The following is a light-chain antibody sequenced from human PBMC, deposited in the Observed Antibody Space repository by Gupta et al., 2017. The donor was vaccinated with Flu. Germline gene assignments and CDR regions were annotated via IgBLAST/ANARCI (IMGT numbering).Light chain of an antibody. J-gene: IGLJ3*02. CDR3: CSYAGSRTVVV. V-gene: IGLV2-23*02. Sequence: HSALTQPASVSGSPGQSITISCTGTSSDVGNYNLVSWYQHQPGKAPKLIIHEVNKRPSGVPSRFSGSKSGNTASLTIAGLQVEDEGDYYCCSYAGSRTVVVFGGGTKVTVL. CDR1: SSDVGNYNL. CDR2: EVN.